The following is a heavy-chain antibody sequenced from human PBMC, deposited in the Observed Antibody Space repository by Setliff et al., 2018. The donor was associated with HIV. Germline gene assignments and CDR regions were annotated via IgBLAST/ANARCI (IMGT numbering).Heavy chain of an antibody. D-gene: IGHD3-10*01. Sequence: KPSETLSLTCAVYGGSFSASYWSWIRQAPGKGLEWIGEINHSGITHFNPSLDTRVTMFADTSKNQFSLRLSPVTAADTAIYYCAKGPRGLGLRYYFDYWAQGSQVTV. V-gene: IGHV4-34*01. CDR2: INHSGIT. CDR3: AKGPRGLGLRYYFDY. J-gene: IGHJ4*02. CDR1: GGSFSASY.